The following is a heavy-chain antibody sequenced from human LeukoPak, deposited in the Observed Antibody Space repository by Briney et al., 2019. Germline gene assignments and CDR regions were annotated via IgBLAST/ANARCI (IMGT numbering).Heavy chain of an antibody. Sequence: PGGSLRLSCAASGFTVSSNYMSWVRQAPGKGLEWVSVIYSGGSTYYADSVKGRFTISRDNSKNTLYLQMNSLRAEDTAVYYCARPILYSSGWYGSPNANPVGAFDIWGQGTMVTVSS. D-gene: IGHD6-19*01. CDR1: GFTVSSNY. J-gene: IGHJ3*02. CDR2: IYSGGST. CDR3: ARPILYSSGWYGSPNANPVGAFDI. V-gene: IGHV3-53*01.